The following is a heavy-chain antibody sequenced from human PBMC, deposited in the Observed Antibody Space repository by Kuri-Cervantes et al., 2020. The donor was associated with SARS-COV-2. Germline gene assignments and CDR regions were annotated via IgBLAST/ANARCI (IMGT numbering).Heavy chain of an antibody. D-gene: IGHD1-1*01. CDR2: ISSNGGST. CDR3: TTYKTGTTSFGY. CDR1: GFTFSSYA. V-gene: IGHV3-64*02. Sequence: GESLRLSCAASGFTFSSYAMHWVRQAPGKGLEYVSAISSNGGSTYYADSVKGRFIISRDNAKNSLYLQMNSLKTEDTAVYYCTTYKTGTTSFGYWGQGTLVTVSS. J-gene: IGHJ4*02.